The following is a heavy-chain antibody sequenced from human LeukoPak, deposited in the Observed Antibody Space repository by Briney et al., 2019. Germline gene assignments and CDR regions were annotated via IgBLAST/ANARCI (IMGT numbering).Heavy chain of an antibody. CDR3: ARVGHPWGIEDAFDI. J-gene: IGHJ3*02. CDR2: TYYRSKWYN. D-gene: IGHD3-16*01. CDR1: GDGVSSNSAT. Sequence: SQTLSLTCAISGDGVSSNSATWNWIRQSPSRGLEWLGRTYYRSKWYNDYAVSVKSRITINPDTSKNQFSLQLNSVTPEDTAVYYCARVGHPWGIEDAFDIWGQGTMVTVSS. V-gene: IGHV6-1*01.